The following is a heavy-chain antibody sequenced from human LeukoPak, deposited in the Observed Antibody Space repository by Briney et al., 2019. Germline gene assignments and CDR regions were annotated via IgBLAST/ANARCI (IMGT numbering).Heavy chain of an antibody. D-gene: IGHD6-13*01. CDR1: GGSISSSSYY. CDR3: ARQRYSSSWYLPD. CDR2: IYYSGST. Sequence: SETLSLTCTVSGGSISSSSYYWGWIRQPPGKGLEWIGSIYYSGSTYYNPSLKSRVTISVDTSKNQFSLKLSSVTAADTAVYYCARQRYSSSWYLPDWGQGXLVTVSS. V-gene: IGHV4-39*01. J-gene: IGHJ4*02.